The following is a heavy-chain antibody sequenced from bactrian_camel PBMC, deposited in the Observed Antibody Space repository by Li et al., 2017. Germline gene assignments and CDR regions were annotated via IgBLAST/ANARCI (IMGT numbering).Heavy chain of an antibody. D-gene: IGHD2*01. CDR1: GFTFRSYW. CDR2: INRAGDNT. J-gene: IGHJ4*01. Sequence: HVQLVESGGGLVQPGESLRLSCEASGFTFRSYWMYWVRQAPGTGLEWVSTINRAGDNTYYVDSVKGRFTTSRDVAKDLLYLQMDTLKPEDTAMYYCAAALFSGGHYSASYKYWGQGTQVTVS. CDR3: AAALFSGGHYSASYKY. V-gene: IGHV3S1*01.